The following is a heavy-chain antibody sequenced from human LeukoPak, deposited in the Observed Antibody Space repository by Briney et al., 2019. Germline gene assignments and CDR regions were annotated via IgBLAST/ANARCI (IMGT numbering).Heavy chain of an antibody. Sequence: GGSLRLSCAASGFTFSSQWMSWVRQAPGKGLEWVANVNQGGTEKYYVDSVKGRFTISRDNAKNSLYLQMNSLKAEDTAVYYCARGEWSSSPFDYWGQGTLVTVSS. CDR2: VNQGGTEK. J-gene: IGHJ4*02. CDR1: GFTFSSQW. CDR3: ARGEWSSSPFDY. V-gene: IGHV3-7*01. D-gene: IGHD6-6*01.